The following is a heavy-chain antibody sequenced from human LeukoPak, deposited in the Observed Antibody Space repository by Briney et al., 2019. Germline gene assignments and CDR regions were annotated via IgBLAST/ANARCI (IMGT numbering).Heavy chain of an antibody. D-gene: IGHD3-10*01. CDR2: INPRGGSA. J-gene: IGHJ4*02. V-gene: IGHV1-46*01. Sequence: ASVKVSCKASGYTFTNFYMHWVRQVPGQGLEWMGVINPRGGSASSAQKFQGRVTLSRDTSASTVYMELSRLRSEDTALYYCARDYHGSGSLTTFDYWGQGTLVTVSS. CDR3: ARDYHGSGSLTTFDY. CDR1: GYTFTNFY.